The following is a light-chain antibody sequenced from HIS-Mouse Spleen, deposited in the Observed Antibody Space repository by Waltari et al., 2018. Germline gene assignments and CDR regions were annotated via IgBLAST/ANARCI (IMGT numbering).Light chain of an antibody. Sequence: EIVMTQSPATLSLSPGERATLSCRASQSVSSNLAWYQQKPGQAPRLLISGASTRATGIPARFSGSGSGTEFTLTISSMQSEDFAVYYCQQYNNWPPTFGQGTKVEIK. V-gene: IGKV3-15*01. CDR2: GAS. J-gene: IGKJ1*01. CDR3: QQYNNWPPT. CDR1: QSVSSN.